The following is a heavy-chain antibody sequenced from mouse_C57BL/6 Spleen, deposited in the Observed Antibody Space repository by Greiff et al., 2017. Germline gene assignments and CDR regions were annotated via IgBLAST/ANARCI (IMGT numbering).Heavy chain of an antibody. CDR3: ASFTTVVATGYYAMDY. Sequence: LKQPGAELVKPGASVKLSCKASGYTFTSYWMHWVKQRPGRGLEWIGRIDPNSGGTKYNEKFKSKATLTVDKPSSTAYMQLSSLTSEDSAVYYCASFTTVVATGYYAMDYWGQGTSVTVSS. CDR2: IDPNSGGT. D-gene: IGHD1-1*01. J-gene: IGHJ4*01. CDR1: GYTFTSYW. V-gene: IGHV1-72*01.